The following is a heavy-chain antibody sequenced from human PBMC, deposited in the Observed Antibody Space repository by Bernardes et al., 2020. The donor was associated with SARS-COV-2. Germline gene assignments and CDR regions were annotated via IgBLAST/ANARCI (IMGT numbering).Heavy chain of an antibody. CDR2: IDSDGSST. V-gene: IGHV3-74*01. CDR3: AMFHGIN. Sequence: GGSLRRSCAASGFTFSSYWMHWVRQAPGKGLVWVSRIDSDGSSTAYADSVKGRFTISRDNAKNMLYLQMNSLRADDTAVYYCAMFHGINWGQGTLVTVSS. J-gene: IGHJ4*02. CDR1: GFTFSSYW. D-gene: IGHD3-16*01.